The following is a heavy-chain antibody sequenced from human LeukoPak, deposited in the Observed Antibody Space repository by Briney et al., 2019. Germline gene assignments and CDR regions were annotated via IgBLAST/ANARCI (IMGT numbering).Heavy chain of an antibody. Sequence: PGGSLRLSCADSGFTFFSCELNSVRQAPGKGLEWVSYISSSGSTIYYADSVKGRFTISRDNAKNSLYLQMNSRRAEDTAVYYCARDQDNDSLAARPGGYDAFDIWGQGTMVTVSS. CDR2: ISSSGSTI. V-gene: IGHV3-48*03. J-gene: IGHJ3*02. CDR3: ARDQDNDSLAARPGGYDAFDI. D-gene: IGHD6-6*01. CDR1: GFTFFSCE.